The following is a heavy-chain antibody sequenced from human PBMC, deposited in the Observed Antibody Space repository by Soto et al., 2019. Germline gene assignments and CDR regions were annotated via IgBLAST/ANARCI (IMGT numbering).Heavy chain of an antibody. CDR3: ARDLGYCSGGSCPTNWFPP. J-gene: IGHJ5*02. CDR2: IIPIFGTA. D-gene: IGHD2-15*01. CDR1: GGTFSSYA. V-gene: IGHV1-69*01. Sequence: QVQLVQSGAEVKKPGSSVKVSCKASGGTFSSYAISWVRQAPGQGLEWMGGIIPIFGTANYAQKFQGRVTITADESTTTAYMELSSLRSEDTAVYYCARDLGYCSGGSCPTNWFPPWGKGTLVTVSS.